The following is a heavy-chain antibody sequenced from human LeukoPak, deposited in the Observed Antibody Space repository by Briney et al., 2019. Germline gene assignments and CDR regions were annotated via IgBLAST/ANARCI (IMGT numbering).Heavy chain of an antibody. Sequence: ASVKVSCKASGYTFTSYDINWVRQATGQGLEWMGWMNPNSGNTGYAQKFQGRVTMTRDTSTSTVYMELSSLRSEDTAVYYCASLYSGYDHEPQYSSGWYPFDYWGQGTLVTVSS. D-gene: IGHD6-19*01. CDR1: GYTFTSYD. V-gene: IGHV1-8*01. J-gene: IGHJ4*02. CDR2: MNPNSGNT. CDR3: ASLYSGYDHEPQYSSGWYPFDY.